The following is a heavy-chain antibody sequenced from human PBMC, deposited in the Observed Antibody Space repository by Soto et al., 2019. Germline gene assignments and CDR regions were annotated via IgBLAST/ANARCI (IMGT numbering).Heavy chain of an antibody. V-gene: IGHV3-30-3*01. CDR2: ISYDGSNK. J-gene: IGHJ4*02. CDR3: ARAYEGDYFDY. CDR1: GFTFSSYA. D-gene: IGHD3-16*01. Sequence: PGGSLRPSCAASGFTFSSYAMSWVRQAPGKGLEWVAVISYDGSNKYYADSVKGRFTISRDNSKNTLYLQMNSLRAEDTAVYYCARAYEGDYFDYWGQGTLVTVST.